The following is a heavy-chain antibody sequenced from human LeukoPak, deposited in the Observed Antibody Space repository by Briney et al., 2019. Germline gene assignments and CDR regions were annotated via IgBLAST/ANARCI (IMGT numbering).Heavy chain of an antibody. Sequence: GRSLRLSCAASGFTFSSYTMHWVRQAPGKGLEWVAVMSYDGSIKYYADSVKGRFTTSRDNSKNMLYLQMNSLSAEDTAVYYCARGPGYSSGWYVLSVDYWGQGTLVTVSS. CDR1: GFTFSSYT. D-gene: IGHD6-19*01. J-gene: IGHJ4*02. CDR2: MSYDGSIK. CDR3: ARGPGYSSGWYVLSVDY. V-gene: IGHV3-30-3*01.